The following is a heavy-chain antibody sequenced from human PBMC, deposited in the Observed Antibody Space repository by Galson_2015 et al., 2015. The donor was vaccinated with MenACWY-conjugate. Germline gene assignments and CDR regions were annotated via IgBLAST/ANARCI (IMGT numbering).Heavy chain of an antibody. J-gene: IGHJ4*02. Sequence: SLRLSCAASGFIFNNYWMSWVRQVPGKGPEWVAIIKQDGSEKYYVDSVRGRFTISRDNAKNSLYLQMNSLRAEDTAVYYCARDLGFYCSRNDCYSPYWGQGTLVTVSS. V-gene: IGHV3-7*03. CDR3: ARDLGFYCSRNDCYSPY. D-gene: IGHD2-2*01. CDR2: IKQDGSEK. CDR1: GFIFNNYW.